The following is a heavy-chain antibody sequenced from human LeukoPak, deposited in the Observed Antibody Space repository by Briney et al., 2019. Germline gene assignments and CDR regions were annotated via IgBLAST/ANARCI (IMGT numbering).Heavy chain of an antibody. V-gene: IGHV7-4-1*02. J-gene: IGHJ4*02. Sequence: ASVKVSCKASGYTFTSYAMNWVRQAPGQGLEWMGWINTNTGNPTYAQGFTGRFVFSLDTSVSTAYLQISSLKAGDTAVYYCATSITIFGVVISPFDYWGQGTLVTVSS. CDR3: ATSITIFGVVISPFDY. CDR2: INTNTGNP. CDR1: GYTFTSYA. D-gene: IGHD3-3*01.